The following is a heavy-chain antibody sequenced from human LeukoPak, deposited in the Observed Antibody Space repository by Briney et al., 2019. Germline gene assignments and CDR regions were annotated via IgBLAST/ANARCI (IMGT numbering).Heavy chain of an antibody. Sequence: SETLSLTCAVYGGSFSGYYWSWIRQPPGKGLEWIGEIYHSGSTNYNPSLKSRVTISVDKSKNQFSLKLSSVTAADTAVYYCARSATRELDWFDPWGQGTLVTVSS. D-gene: IGHD1-26*01. J-gene: IGHJ5*02. CDR3: ARSATRELDWFDP. CDR2: IYHSGST. CDR1: GGSFSGYY. V-gene: IGHV4-34*01.